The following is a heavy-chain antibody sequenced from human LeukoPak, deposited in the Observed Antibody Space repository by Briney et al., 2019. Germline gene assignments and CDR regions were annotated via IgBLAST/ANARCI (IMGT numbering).Heavy chain of an antibody. J-gene: IGHJ4*02. Sequence: SETLSLTCTVSGGSISSYYWIWIRQPPGKGLEWIGYIYYSGYTNYHPSLRSRVTISLDTSKNQFSLKLSSVTAADTAVYYCARIVPYNYGYIDYWGQGTLVTVSS. CDR2: IYYSGYT. CDR3: ARIVPYNYGYIDY. D-gene: IGHD3-10*01. CDR1: GGSISSYY. V-gene: IGHV4-59*01.